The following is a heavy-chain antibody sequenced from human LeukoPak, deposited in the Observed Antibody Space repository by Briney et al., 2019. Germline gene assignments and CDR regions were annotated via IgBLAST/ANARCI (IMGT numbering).Heavy chain of an antibody. CDR2: ISSSSSYI. J-gene: IGHJ4*02. V-gene: IGHV3-21*01. CDR1: GFTFDDYA. Sequence: GGSLRLSCAASGFTFDDYAMHWVRQAPGRGLEWVSSISSSSSYIYYADSVKGRFTISRDNAKNSLYLQMSSLRAEDTAVYYCARGSRVSDYWGQGTLVTVSS. CDR3: ARGSRVSDY. D-gene: IGHD3-10*01.